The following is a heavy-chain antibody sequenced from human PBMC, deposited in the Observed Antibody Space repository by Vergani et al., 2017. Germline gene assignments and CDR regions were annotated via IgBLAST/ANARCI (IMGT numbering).Heavy chain of an antibody. CDR2: INSKTDGGTT. V-gene: IGHV3-15*07. D-gene: IGHD2-21*01. CDR3: TTPRAIPEYFDC. CDR1: GFTFSSYW. Sequence: EVQLVESGGGLVQPGGSLRLSCAASGFTFSSYWMHWVRQAPGKGLVWVSRINSKTDGGTTDYAAPVKGRFTISRDDSKNTLYLQMNSLKTEDTAVYYCTTPRAIPEYFDCWSQGTLVSVSS. J-gene: IGHJ4*02.